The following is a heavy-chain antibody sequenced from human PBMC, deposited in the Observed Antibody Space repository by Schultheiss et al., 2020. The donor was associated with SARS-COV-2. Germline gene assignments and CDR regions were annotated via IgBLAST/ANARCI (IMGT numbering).Heavy chain of an antibody. Sequence: ASVKVSCKASGGTFSSYAISWVRQAPGQGLEWMGWINPNSGGTNYAQKFQGRVTMTRDTSISTAYMELSRLRSEDTAVYYCARVAGRGALHFDYWGQGTLVTVSS. D-gene: IGHD6-13*01. J-gene: IGHJ4*02. CDR1: GGTFSSYA. CDR2: INPNSGGT. V-gene: IGHV1-2*02. CDR3: ARVAGRGALHFDY.